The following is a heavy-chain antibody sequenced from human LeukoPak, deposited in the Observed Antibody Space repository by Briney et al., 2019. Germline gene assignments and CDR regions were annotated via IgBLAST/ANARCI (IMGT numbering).Heavy chain of an antibody. D-gene: IGHD2-15*01. CDR2: ISWNSGSI. V-gene: IGHV3-9*01. J-gene: IGHJ4*02. CDR1: GFTFDDYA. Sequence: GRSLRLSCAASGFTFDDYAMHWGRQAPGQGLEWVSGISWNSGSIGYADSVKGRFTISRDNAKIYLYLQMNSLRAEDTGLYYCAKGGYSSCYSGYYFDDWGQGTLVTVSS. CDR3: AKGGYSSCYSGYYFDD.